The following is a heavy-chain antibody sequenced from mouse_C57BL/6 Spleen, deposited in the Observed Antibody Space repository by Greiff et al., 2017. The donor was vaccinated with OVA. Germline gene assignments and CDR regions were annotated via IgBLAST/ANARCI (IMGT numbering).Heavy chain of an antibody. D-gene: IGHD1-1*01. J-gene: IGHJ4*01. Sequence: EVQRVESGGGLVKPGGSLKLSCAASGFTFSSYAMSWVRQTPEKRLEWVATISDGGSYTYYPDNVKGRFTISRDNAKNNLYLQMSHLKSEDTAMYYCARGTTVASYAMDYWGQGTSVTVSS. CDR3: ARGTTVASYAMDY. CDR2: ISDGGSYT. V-gene: IGHV5-4*01. CDR1: GFTFSSYA.